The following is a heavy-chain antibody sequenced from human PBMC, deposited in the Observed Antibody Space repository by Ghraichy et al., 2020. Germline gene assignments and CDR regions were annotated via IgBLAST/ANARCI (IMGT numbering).Heavy chain of an antibody. CDR3: ARDPWIWDWLD. Sequence: GGSLRLSCAASGFTFSRYWMSWVRPGPGKGLELVANIKEDGSEKYYVDSVKGRFTISRDNAKNSLYLQMNSLRAEDTALYYCARDPWIWDWLDWGQGTLVTVSS. D-gene: IGHD2-8*02. J-gene: IGHJ4*02. CDR1: GFTFSRYW. V-gene: IGHV3-7*03. CDR2: IKEDGSEK.